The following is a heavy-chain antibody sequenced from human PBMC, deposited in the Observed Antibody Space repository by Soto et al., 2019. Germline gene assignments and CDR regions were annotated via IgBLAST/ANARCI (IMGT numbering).Heavy chain of an antibody. CDR1: GGSISSGGYS. V-gene: IGHV4-30-2*01. Sequence: QLQLQESGSGLVKPSQTLSLTCAVSGGSISSGGYSWSWIRQPPGKGLEWIGYISHSGSTYYNPSLKSRVTILVDRSNNQFSLKLSSVAAADTAVYYCARGEVVDLGYWGQGTLVTVSS. CDR3: ARGEVVDLGY. CDR2: ISHSGST. J-gene: IGHJ4*02. D-gene: IGHD2-15*01.